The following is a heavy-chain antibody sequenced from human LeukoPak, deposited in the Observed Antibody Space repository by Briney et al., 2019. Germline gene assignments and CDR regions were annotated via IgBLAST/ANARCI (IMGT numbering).Heavy chain of an antibody. CDR3: ARGRPSDY. CDR1: GGSFSGYY. J-gene: IGHJ4*02. Sequence: PSETLSLTCAVYGGSFSGYYWSWIRQPPGKGLEWIGEINHSGSTNYNPSLKSRVTVSVDTSKNQLSLKLSSVTAADTAVYYCARGRPSDYWGQGTLVTVSS. V-gene: IGHV4-34*01. CDR2: INHSGST.